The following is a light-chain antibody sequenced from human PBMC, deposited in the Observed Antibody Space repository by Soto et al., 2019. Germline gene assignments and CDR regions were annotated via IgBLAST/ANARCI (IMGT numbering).Light chain of an antibody. J-gene: IGKJ4*01. CDR3: QHYANWPLT. CDR2: HAS. V-gene: IGKV3-11*01. CDR1: QSVSSY. Sequence: EIVLTQSPATLSLSLGERATLSCRASQSVSSYLAWYQQKPGQSPRLLIYHASNRATGIPARFSGSGSGTDFTLTISSLEPEDFAVYYCQHYANWPLTFGGGTRVESK.